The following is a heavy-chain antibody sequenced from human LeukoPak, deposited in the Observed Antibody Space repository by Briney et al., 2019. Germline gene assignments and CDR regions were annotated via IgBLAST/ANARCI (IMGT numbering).Heavy chain of an antibody. CDR1: GGSISSYY. D-gene: IGHD3-22*01. Sequence: SETLFLTCTVSGGSISSYYWSWIRQPPGKGLEWIGYIYYSGSTNYNPSLKSRVTISVDTSKNQFSLKLSSVTAADTAVYYCARHYYDSSGYFRSPYYFDYWGQGTLVTVSS. V-gene: IGHV4-59*08. CDR3: ARHYYDSSGYFRSPYYFDY. CDR2: IYYSGST. J-gene: IGHJ4*02.